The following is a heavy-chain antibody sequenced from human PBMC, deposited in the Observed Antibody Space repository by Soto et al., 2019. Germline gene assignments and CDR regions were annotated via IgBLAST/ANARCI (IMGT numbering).Heavy chain of an antibody. J-gene: IGHJ4*02. CDR3: AREAFQEPFFDY. CDR1: GFTFSSYG. V-gene: IGHV3-33*01. Sequence: PGGSLRLSCAASGFTFSSYGMHWFRQAPGKGLEWVAVIWYDGSNKYYADSVKGRFTISRDNSKNTLYLQMNSLRAEDTAVYYCAREAFQEPFFDYWGQGTLVTVSS. CDR2: IWYDGSNK. D-gene: IGHD1-26*01.